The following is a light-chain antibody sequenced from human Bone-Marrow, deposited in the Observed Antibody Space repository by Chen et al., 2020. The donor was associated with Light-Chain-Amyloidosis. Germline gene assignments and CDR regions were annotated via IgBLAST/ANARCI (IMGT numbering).Light chain of an antibody. CDR3: QSADSSGTYEVI. CDR2: RDT. V-gene: IGLV3-25*03. CDR1: DLPTKY. J-gene: IGLJ2*01. Sequence: SYVLTQPPSVSVSSGQPARITCSGDDLPTKYAYWYQQKPGQAPVLVIHRDTERPSGISERFAGSSSGTTATLTISGVQAEDEADYHCQSADSSGTYEVIFGGGTKLTVL.